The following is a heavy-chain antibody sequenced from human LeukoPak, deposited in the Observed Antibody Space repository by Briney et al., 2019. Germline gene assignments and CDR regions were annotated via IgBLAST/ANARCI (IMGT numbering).Heavy chain of an antibody. CDR2: IYYSEST. V-gene: IGHV4-39*07. Sequence: SETLSLTCTVSGGSISSSSYYWGWIRQPPGKGLEWIGSIYYSESTYYNPSLKSRVTISVDTSKNQFSLKLSSVTAAGTAVYYCARAQPFGGYSYYWYFDLWGRGTLVTVSS. D-gene: IGHD5-18*01. CDR1: GGSISSSSYY. J-gene: IGHJ2*01. CDR3: ARAQPFGGYSYYWYFDL.